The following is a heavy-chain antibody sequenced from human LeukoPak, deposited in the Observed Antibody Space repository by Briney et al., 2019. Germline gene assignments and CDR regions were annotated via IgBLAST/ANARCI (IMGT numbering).Heavy chain of an antibody. Sequence: GGSLRLSCAASGFTFSSYAMSWVRQAPGKGLEWVSAISGNGGSTYYADSVTGRFTISRDNSKNTLYLQMNSLRAEDTAVYYCAKYQPRYYYDSSGYSDYWGQGTLVTVSS. CDR2: ISGNGGST. V-gene: IGHV3-23*01. D-gene: IGHD3-22*01. J-gene: IGHJ4*02. CDR3: AKYQPRYYYDSSGYSDY. CDR1: GFTFSSYA.